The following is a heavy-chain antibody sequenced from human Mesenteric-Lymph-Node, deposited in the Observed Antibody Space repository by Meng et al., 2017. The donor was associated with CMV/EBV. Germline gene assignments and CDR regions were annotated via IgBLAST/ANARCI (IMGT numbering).Heavy chain of an antibody. J-gene: IGHJ4*02. CDR3: ARDSYYGSGIYYFDY. CDR2: ISTSNGNT. CDR1: GYTFTTYG. Sequence: SGYTFTTYGISWVRQAPGHGLEWMGYISTSNGNTDYAQKFQGRVTMTTDTSTSTAYMELRSLRSDDTAVYYCARDSYYGSGIYYFDYWGQGTLVTVSS. D-gene: IGHD3-10*01. V-gene: IGHV1-18*01.